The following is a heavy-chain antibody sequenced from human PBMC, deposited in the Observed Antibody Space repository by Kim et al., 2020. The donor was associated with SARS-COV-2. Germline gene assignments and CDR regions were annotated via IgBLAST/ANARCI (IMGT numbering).Heavy chain of an antibody. J-gene: IGHJ6*02. D-gene: IGHD3-16*01. V-gene: IGHV5-51*01. Sequence: PSFQGHVTISADTSISTAYLQWSSLKASDTAMYYCARLGEYYYYYYGMDVWGQGTTVTVSS. CDR3: ARLGEYYYYYYGMDV.